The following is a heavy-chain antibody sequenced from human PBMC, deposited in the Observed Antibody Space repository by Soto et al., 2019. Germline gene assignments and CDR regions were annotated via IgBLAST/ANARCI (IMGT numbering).Heavy chain of an antibody. D-gene: IGHD6-6*01. CDR3: ARGPSISVRPFSDV. J-gene: IGHJ6*02. V-gene: IGHV1-3*01. CDR1: GYTFTSYA. Sequence: GASVKVSCKASGYTFTSYAMHWVRQAPGQRLEWMGWINAGNGNTKYSQKFQGRVTITRDTSASTAYMELSSLRSEDTAVYYCARGPSISVRPFSDVWGQGTTVTVSS. CDR2: INAGNGNT.